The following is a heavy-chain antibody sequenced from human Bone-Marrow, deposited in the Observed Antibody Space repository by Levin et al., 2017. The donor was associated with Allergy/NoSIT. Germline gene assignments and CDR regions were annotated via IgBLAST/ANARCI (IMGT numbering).Heavy chain of an antibody. Sequence: GESLKISCAASRFIFSNFNMNWVRQAPGKGLEWVSSIDSSSRYIYYANSLRGRFTISRDNAKNSLFLQMNSLRAEDTAVYYCARTGATGDTFDIWGRGTMVTVSS. CDR2: IDSSSRYI. CDR3: ARTGATGDTFDI. D-gene: IGHD1-14*01. V-gene: IGHV3-21*01. CDR1: RFIFSNFN. J-gene: IGHJ3*02.